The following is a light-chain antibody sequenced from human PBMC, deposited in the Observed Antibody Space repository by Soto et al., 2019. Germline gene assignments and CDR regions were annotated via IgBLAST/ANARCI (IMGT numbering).Light chain of an antibody. CDR2: GAS. CDR3: QHYGSSHLVT. Sequence: EIVLTQSPGTLSLSPGERATLSCRASQSVSSSYLAWYQQKPGQAPRLLIYGASSRATGIPDRFSGSGSGTDFTLTISRLEPEDFAVYYCQHYGSSHLVTFGQGTRLEIK. J-gene: IGKJ5*01. V-gene: IGKV3-20*01. CDR1: QSVSSSY.